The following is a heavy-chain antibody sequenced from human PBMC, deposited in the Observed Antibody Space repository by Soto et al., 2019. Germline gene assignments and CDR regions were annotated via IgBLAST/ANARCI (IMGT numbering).Heavy chain of an antibody. CDR2: IIPKFGTT. CDR1: GGSFSTYG. CDR3: ARELVPYHGGNSLFLDY. J-gene: IGHJ4*02. D-gene: IGHD2-21*02. V-gene: IGHV1-69*13. Sequence: SVKVSCKASGGSFSTYGINWVRLAPGQGLEWMGGIIPKFGTTNYAQKFRGRVTITADESTNTAYMELNYLRSEDTAVYFCARELVPYHGGNSLFLDYWGQGTLVTVSS.